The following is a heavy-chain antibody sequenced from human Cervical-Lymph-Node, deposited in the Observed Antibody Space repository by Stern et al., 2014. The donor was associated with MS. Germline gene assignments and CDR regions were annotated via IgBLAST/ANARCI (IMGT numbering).Heavy chain of an antibody. Sequence: EVQLVESGAEVKKPGESLKISCKGSGYTFTNNWIAWVRQMPGKGLEWMGIIYPDDSDIRYSPSLQGQVTISADKSISTAYLQWSSLEAADSAVYYCARHPPRRKWDDPNYGMDVWGQGTTVTVSS. J-gene: IGHJ6*02. D-gene: IGHD1-1*01. CDR1: GYTFTNNW. V-gene: IGHV5-51*01. CDR2: IYPDDSDI. CDR3: ARHPPRRKWDDPNYGMDV.